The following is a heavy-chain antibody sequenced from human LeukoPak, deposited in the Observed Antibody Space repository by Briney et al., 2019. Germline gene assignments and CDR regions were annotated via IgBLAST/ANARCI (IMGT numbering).Heavy chain of an antibody. V-gene: IGHV1-46*01. Sequence: ASVKVSCKASGYTFTSSYMHWVRQAPGQGLEWMGIINPSGGSASYAQKFQGRVTMTRDMSPSTVYMELSSLRSEDTAVYYCARNIAAAGDPFDYWGQGTLVTVSS. J-gene: IGHJ4*02. CDR3: ARNIAAAGDPFDY. CDR2: INPSGGSA. CDR1: GYTFTSSY. D-gene: IGHD6-13*01.